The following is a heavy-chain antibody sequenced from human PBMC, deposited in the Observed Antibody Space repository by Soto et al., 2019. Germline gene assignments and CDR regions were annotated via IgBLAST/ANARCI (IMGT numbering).Heavy chain of an antibody. J-gene: IGHJ4*02. CDR2: IHYTGST. V-gene: IGHV4-59*01. D-gene: IGHD6-13*01. CDR1: GASISSYY. Sequence: QVQLQESGPGLVKPSETLSLTCTVSGASISSYYWTWIRQPPGKGLEWIGYIHYTGSTYYNPSLIVRVNMSLYSSKTQFSMKRSYVTAADTDVLYCERDSSRSGGLDHWGQGTLVT. CDR3: ERDSSRSGGLDH.